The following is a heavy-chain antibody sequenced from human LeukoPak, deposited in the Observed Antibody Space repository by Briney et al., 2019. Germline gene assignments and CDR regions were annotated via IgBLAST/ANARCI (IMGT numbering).Heavy chain of an antibody. CDR3: ARRGDYGAPLDY. J-gene: IGHJ4*02. D-gene: IGHD4-17*01. Sequence: SETLSLTCTISGDSISSSDYYWDWIRQPPGTGLEWIGSIHSSGSTYYNPSLKSRVTISVDTSKNQFSLKLNSVTAADTALSYCARRGDYGAPLDYWGQGTLVTVSS. V-gene: IGHV4-39*01. CDR2: IHSSGST. CDR1: GDSISSSDYY.